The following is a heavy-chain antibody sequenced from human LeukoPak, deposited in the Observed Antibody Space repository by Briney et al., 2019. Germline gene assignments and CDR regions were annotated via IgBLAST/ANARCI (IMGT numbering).Heavy chain of an antibody. D-gene: IGHD4-23*01. CDR2: ISASGASP. V-gene: IGHV3-23*01. CDR1: GFTFSTYA. Sequence: GGSLRLSCAASGFTFSTYAMSWVRQAPGKRLEWVSGISASGASPYFADSVKGRFTISRDNSRNTVLLQMNSLRAEDTAIYYCTRGYNFGGYWGQGTLVTVSS. CDR3: TRGYNFGGY. J-gene: IGHJ4*02.